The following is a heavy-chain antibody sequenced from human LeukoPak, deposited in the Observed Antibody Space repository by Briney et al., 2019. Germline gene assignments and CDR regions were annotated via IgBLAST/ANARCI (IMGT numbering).Heavy chain of an antibody. D-gene: IGHD3-22*01. J-gene: IGHJ4*02. Sequence: GASVKVSCKASGGTFISYAISWVRQAPGQGLEWMGGIIPIFGTANYAQKFQGRVTITADESTSTAYMELSSLRSEDTAVYYCARVGDSSGYYLDYWGQGTLVTVSS. CDR3: ARVGDSSGYYLDY. CDR2: IIPIFGTA. V-gene: IGHV1-69*13. CDR1: GGTFISYA.